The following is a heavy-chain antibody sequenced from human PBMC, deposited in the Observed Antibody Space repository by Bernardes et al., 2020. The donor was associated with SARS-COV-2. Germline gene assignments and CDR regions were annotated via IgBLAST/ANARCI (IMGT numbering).Heavy chain of an antibody. J-gene: IGHJ3*02. CDR2: ISGSGRTI. CDR1: GFTFSYYS. CDR3: ARVERYFDWGAFDI. Sequence: GSLRISCAASGFTFSYYSLNWVRQAPGKGLEWVSYISGSGRTIYYTDSVQGRFTISRDNAKNSLFLQMNSLRAEDTAVYYCARVERYFDWGAFDIWGQGTMVTVSS. D-gene: IGHD3-9*01. V-gene: IGHV3-48*01.